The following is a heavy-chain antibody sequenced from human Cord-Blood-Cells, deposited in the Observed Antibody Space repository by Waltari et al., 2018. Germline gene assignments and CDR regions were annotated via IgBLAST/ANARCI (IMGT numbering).Heavy chain of an antibody. CDR3: ARATISGSYFDY. CDR2: IYYSGST. J-gene: IGHJ4*02. D-gene: IGHD1-26*01. CDR1: GGSISSSSYY. V-gene: IGHV4-39*01. Sequence: QLQLQESGPGLVKPSETLSLTCPVPGGSISSSSYYRGWLRQPPGKGLEWIGSIYYSGSTYYNPSLKSRVTISVDTSKNQFSLKLSSVTAADTAVYYCARATISGSYFDYWGQGTLVTVSS.